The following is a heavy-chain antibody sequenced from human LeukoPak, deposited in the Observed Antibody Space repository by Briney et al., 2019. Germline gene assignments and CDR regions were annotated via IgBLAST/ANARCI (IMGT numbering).Heavy chain of an antibody. CDR3: ARDLADCSSTSCYGDDAFDI. Sequence: GGSLRLSCAASGFTFSSYNMNWVRQAPGKGLEWVSSISSSSSYIYYADSVKGRFTISRDNAKNSLYLQMNSLRAEDTAVYYCARDLADCSSTSCYGDDAFDIWGQGTMVTVSS. J-gene: IGHJ3*02. CDR2: ISSSSSYI. V-gene: IGHV3-21*01. D-gene: IGHD2-2*01. CDR1: GFTFSSYN.